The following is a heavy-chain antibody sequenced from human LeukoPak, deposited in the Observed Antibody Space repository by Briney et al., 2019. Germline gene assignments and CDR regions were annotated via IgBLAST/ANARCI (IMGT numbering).Heavy chain of an antibody. CDR3: AKDLEGLVRTAPYGMDV. CDR2: ISYDGSNK. J-gene: IGHJ6*02. CDR1: GFTFSSYA. V-gene: IGHV3-30-3*01. D-gene: IGHD6-6*01. Sequence: GSLRPSCAASGFTFSSYAMHWVRQAPGKGLEWVAVISYDGSNKYYADSVKGRFTISRDNSKDTLFLQMNSLRAEDTAVYYCAKDLEGLVRTAPYGMDVWGQGTTVIVSS.